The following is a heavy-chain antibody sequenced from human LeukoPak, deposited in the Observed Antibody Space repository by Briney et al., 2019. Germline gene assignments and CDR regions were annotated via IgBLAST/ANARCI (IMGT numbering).Heavy chain of an antibody. J-gene: IGHJ5*02. D-gene: IGHD5-24*01. CDR2: IQYDGSTK. CDR1: GFTFSSYD. V-gene: IGHV3-30*02. CDR3: ARDNSVRDEAWWFNP. Sequence: PGGSLRLSCAASGFTFSSYDMHWVRQAPGKGLEWVAFIQYDGSTKYYADSLKGRFTISRDNSKNTLYLQMNSLRSEDTAVYYCARDNSVRDEAWWFNPWGQGTLVTVSS.